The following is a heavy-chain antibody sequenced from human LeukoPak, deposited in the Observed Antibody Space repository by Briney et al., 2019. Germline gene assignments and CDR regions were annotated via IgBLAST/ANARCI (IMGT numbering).Heavy chain of an antibody. Sequence: GGSLRLSCAASGFTFSSYRMSWVRQAPGKGLEWVANIKQDGSEKYYVDSVKGRFTISRDNAKNSLYLQMNSLRAEDTAVYYCASIVGAIWAFDIWGQGTMVTVSS. CDR1: GFTFSSYR. V-gene: IGHV3-7*01. J-gene: IGHJ3*02. D-gene: IGHD1-26*01. CDR3: ASIVGAIWAFDI. CDR2: IKQDGSEK.